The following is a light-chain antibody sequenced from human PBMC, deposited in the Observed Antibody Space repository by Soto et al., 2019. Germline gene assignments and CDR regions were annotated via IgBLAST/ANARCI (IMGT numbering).Light chain of an antibody. CDR3: QQYGSSPLYT. J-gene: IGKJ2*01. V-gene: IGKV3-20*01. CDR2: GAS. Sequence: ETVLTQSPGTLSLSPGERATLSCRASQSVSSSYLAWYQQKPGQAPRLLIYGASSRATGIPDRFSGSESGTDFTLTISSLEPEDFAVYYCQQYGSSPLYTFGQGTKLEIK. CDR1: QSVSSSY.